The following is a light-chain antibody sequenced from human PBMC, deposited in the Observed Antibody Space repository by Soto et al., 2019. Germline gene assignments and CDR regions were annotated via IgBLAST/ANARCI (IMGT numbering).Light chain of an antibody. J-gene: IGLJ2*01. Sequence: QSALTQAASVSGSPGQSITISCTGTSSDIGAYLYVSWYQQRPGKVPKVMIYAVNNRPSGISNRFSGSKSGNTASLTISGLQAEDEAVYYCNSYTNSDTVVFGGGTKLTVL. V-gene: IGLV2-14*01. CDR3: NSYTNSDTVV. CDR1: SSDIGAYLY. CDR2: AVN.